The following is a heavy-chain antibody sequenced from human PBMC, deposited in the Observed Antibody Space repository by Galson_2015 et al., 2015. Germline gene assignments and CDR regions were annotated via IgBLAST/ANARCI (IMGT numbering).Heavy chain of an antibody. J-gene: IGHJ4*02. Sequence: ETLSLPFPFSGCSISLYYWRWLRPPPGRGLAGVGYLYNSGSTNYNPSLKSRVTISVDTSKNQFSLKLSSVTAADTAVYYCERDPGSYYFDYWGQGTLVTVSS. CDR1: GCSISLYY. V-gene: IGHV4-59*01. CDR3: ERDPGSYYFDY. D-gene: IGHD1-26*01. CDR2: LYNSGST.